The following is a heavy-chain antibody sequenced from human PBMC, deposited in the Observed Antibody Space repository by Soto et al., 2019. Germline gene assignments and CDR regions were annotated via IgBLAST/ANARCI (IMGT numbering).Heavy chain of an antibody. V-gene: IGHV3-30*18. D-gene: IGHD3-10*01. CDR2: ISYDGSNK. CDR3: AKVSDGGSGFYYYGMDV. CDR1: GFTFSSYG. Sequence: PGGSLRLSCAASGFTFSSYGMHWVRQAPGKGLEWVAVISYDGSNKYYADSVKGRFTISRDNSKNTLYLQMNSLRAEDTAVYYCAKVSDGGSGFYYYGMDVWGQGTTVTVSS. J-gene: IGHJ6*02.